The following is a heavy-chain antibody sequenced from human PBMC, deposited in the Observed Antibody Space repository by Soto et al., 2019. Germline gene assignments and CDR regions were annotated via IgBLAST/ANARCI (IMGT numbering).Heavy chain of an antibody. CDR3: AHRPRIAGAYHAFDI. CDR2: IYWDDDK. CDR1: GFSLSTSGVG. V-gene: IGHV2-5*02. J-gene: IGHJ3*02. D-gene: IGHD1-26*01. Sequence: QITLKESGPTLVKPTQTLTLTCTFSGFSLSTSGVGVGWIRQPPGKALEWLALIYWDDDKRFSPSLKSRLTITNDTSKNQVVLTMTNMEPVDTATYYCAHRPRIAGAYHAFDIWGQGTMVTVSS.